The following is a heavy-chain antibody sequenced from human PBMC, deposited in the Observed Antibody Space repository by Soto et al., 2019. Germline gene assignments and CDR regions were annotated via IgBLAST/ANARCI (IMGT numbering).Heavy chain of an antibody. D-gene: IGHD3-16*01. CDR3: ARMAVGAYFLVYYGMDV. V-gene: IGHV1-69*12. CDR1: GGTFSNYA. J-gene: IGHJ6*02. CDR2: IIPSIASA. Sequence: QVQLVQSGAEVKKPGSSVKVSCKASGGTFSNYAIGWVRQAPGQGLESMGVIIPSIASADYAQKFRGRVRVTADECTRTVDMELSSLRSRDTAVYYCARMAVGAYFLVYYGMDVWGQVTKVIVSS.